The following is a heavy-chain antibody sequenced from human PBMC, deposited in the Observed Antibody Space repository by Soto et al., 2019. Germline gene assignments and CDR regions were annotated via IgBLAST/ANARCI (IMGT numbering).Heavy chain of an antibody. Sequence: SETLSLTCAGYGGSFSGYYWTWIRQPPGTGLEWIGEINHSGSTNYNPSLKSRVTISVDTSKNQFSLKLTSATAADTAVYYCARLTGVTIFGVVINNWFDPWGQGTLVTVSS. CDR2: INHSGST. CDR1: GGSFSGYY. D-gene: IGHD3-3*01. J-gene: IGHJ5*02. CDR3: ARLTGVTIFGVVINNWFDP. V-gene: IGHV4-34*01.